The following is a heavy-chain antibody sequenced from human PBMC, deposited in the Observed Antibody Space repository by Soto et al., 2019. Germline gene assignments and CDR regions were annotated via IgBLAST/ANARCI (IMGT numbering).Heavy chain of an antibody. V-gene: IGHV4-59*01. CDR1: GGSISSYY. Sequence: PSETLSLTCTVSGGSISSYYWSWIRQPPEKGLKWIGYIYYSGSTNYNPSLKSRVTISVDTSKNQFSLKLSSVTAADTAVYYCARESREQQLGLYYYYGMDVWGQGTTVTVSS. CDR3: ARESREQQLGLYYYYGMDV. J-gene: IGHJ6*02. D-gene: IGHD6-13*01. CDR2: IYYSGST.